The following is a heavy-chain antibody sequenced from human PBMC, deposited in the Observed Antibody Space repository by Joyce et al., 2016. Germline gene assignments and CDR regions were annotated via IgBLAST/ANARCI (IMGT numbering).Heavy chain of an antibody. J-gene: IGHJ6*02. V-gene: IGHV3-21*02. CDR2: ISSDSTYI. Sequence: EVQLVESGGGLVKPGGSLRISCAASGFTFSTWSMSWFRRAPGKGLECVSAISSDSTYIFYADSVKGRFTVSRDNAKNSLYLQMNSLRAEDTAVFFCARGGIVYDYSMDLWGQGTTVTVSS. D-gene: IGHD3-22*01. CDR3: ARGGIVYDYSMDL. CDR1: GFTFSTWS.